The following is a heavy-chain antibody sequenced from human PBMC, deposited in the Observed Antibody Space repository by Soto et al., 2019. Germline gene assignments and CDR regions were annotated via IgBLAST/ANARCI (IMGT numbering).Heavy chain of an antibody. J-gene: IGHJ4*02. CDR2: INHSGST. D-gene: IGHD6-13*01. Sequence: CRWISQPPGKGLEWIGEINHSGSTNYNPSLKSRVTISVDTSKNQFSLKLSSVTAADTAVYYCARGGSIAAAGRFDYWGQGTLVTVPS. V-gene: IGHV4-34*01. CDR3: ARGGSIAAAGRFDY.